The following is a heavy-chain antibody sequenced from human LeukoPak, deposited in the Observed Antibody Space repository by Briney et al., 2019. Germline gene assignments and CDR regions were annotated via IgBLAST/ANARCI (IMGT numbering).Heavy chain of an antibody. CDR2: INHSGST. CDR3: ARIFGVARYYYYYYGMDV. D-gene: IGHD3-3*01. V-gene: IGHV4-34*01. J-gene: IGHJ6*02. CDR1: GGSFSGYY. Sequence: SETLSLTCAVYGGSFSGYYWSLIRQPPGKGLEWIGEINHSGSTNYNPSLKSRVTISVDTSKNQFSLKLSSVTAADTAVYYCARIFGVARYYYYYYGMDVWGQGTTVTVSS.